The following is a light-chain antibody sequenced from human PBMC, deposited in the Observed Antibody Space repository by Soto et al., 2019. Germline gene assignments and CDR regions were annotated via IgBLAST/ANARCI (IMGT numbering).Light chain of an antibody. CDR3: KHYSTVWV. Sequence: DNEVPRSRAPVPASVVYVGKSVVRASQSISDRLAWYQRKPGNDPNLLIFDASSLERGVPSRFSGSGSGTEFTPTISSLQPDDFATYYCKHYSTVWVVGQGTKVDIK. CDR2: DAS. J-gene: IGKJ1*01. V-gene: IGKV1-5*02. CDR1: QSISDR.